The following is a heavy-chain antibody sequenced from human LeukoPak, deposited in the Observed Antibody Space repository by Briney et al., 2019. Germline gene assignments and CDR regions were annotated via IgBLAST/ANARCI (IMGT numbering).Heavy chain of an antibody. J-gene: IGHJ3*02. D-gene: IGHD2-2*01. V-gene: IGHV4-39*02. CDR3: ARDMRAFDI. CDR2: IYYSGST. Sequence: PSETLSLTCTVSGGSINSSSYYWGWIRQPPGKGLEWIGSIYYSGSTYYNPSLKSRVTISVDTSKNQFSLKLSSVTATDTAVYYCARDMRAFDIWGQGTMVTVSS. CDR1: GGSINSSSYY.